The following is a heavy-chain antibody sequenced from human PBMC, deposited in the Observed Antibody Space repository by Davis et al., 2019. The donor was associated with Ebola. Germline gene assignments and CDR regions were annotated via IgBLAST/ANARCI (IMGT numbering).Heavy chain of an antibody. CDR1: GYTFTSYG. CDR2: ISAYNGNT. Sequence: ASVKVSCKASGYTFTSYGISWVRQAPGQGLEWMGWISAYNGNTNYAQKLQGRVTMTTDTSTSTAYMELRSLRSDDTAVYYCARAITMVRPNNWFDSWGQGTPVTASS. D-gene: IGHD3-10*01. V-gene: IGHV1-18*01. CDR3: ARAITMVRPNNWFDS. J-gene: IGHJ5*01.